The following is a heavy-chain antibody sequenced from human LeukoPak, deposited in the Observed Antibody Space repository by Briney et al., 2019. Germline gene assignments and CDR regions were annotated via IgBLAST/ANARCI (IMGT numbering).Heavy chain of an antibody. CDR2: ITVSGGRT. CDR3: ARDPNGDYIGSFDI. Sequence: GESLRLSCATSQFKFNNFALTWVRQAPGKGLEWVSSITVSGGRTQYADSVQGRFTISRDNSKNTLYLQMNSLRVEDTAVCYCARDPNGDYIGSFDIWGQGTMVTVSS. CDR1: QFKFNNFA. V-gene: IGHV3-23*01. D-gene: IGHD4-17*01. J-gene: IGHJ3*02.